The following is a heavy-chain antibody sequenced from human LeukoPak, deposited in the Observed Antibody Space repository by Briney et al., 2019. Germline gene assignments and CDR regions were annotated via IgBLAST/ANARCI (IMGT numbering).Heavy chain of an antibody. V-gene: IGHV4-34*01. J-gene: IGHJ5*02. CDR3: ARDSLRIQSGTTP. Sequence: SETLSLTCAVYGGSFSGYFWSWIRQPPGKGLEWIGSVSYRGDTYYNPSLQSRVTISVDTPKNQFSLRLNSVTAADTALYYCARDSLRIQSGTTPWGQGTLVTVSS. CDR1: GGSFSGYF. D-gene: IGHD1-1*01. CDR2: VSYRGDT.